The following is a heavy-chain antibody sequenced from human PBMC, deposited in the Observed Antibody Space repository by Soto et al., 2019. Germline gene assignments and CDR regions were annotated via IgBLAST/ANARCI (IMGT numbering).Heavy chain of an antibody. CDR2: IFSNDEK. V-gene: IGHV2-26*01. D-gene: IGHD6-13*01. CDR3: ARSIAAAGPRYFDY. CDR1: GFSLSNARMG. J-gene: IGHJ4*02. Sequence: QVTLKESGPVLVKPTETLTLTCTVSGFSLSNARMGVSWIRQPPGKALEWLAHIFSNDEKSYSTSLKSRLTISKDTSKSQVVLTMTNMDPVDTATYYCARSIAAAGPRYFDYWGQGTLVTVSS.